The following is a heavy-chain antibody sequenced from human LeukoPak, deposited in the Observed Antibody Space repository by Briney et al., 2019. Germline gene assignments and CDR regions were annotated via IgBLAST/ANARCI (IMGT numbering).Heavy chain of an antibody. CDR1: GGSISSSNW. J-gene: IGHJ6*04. CDR2: IYHSGST. CDR3: GGDSGGYYGDLGYYYYYGMDV. Sequence: SVTLSLTCAVSGGSISSSNWWSWVRQPPGKGLEWIGEIYHSGSTNYNPSLKSRVTISVDKSKNQFSLKLSSVTAADTAVYYCGGDSGGYYGDLGYYYYYGMDVWGKGTTVTVSS. D-gene: IGHD1-26*01. V-gene: IGHV4-4*02.